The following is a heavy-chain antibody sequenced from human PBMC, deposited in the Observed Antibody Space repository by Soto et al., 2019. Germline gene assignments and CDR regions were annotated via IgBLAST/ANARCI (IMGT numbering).Heavy chain of an antibody. CDR3: AWGPSDY. J-gene: IGHJ4*02. D-gene: IGHD3-16*01. V-gene: IGHV3-30*03. CDR1: GFTFSSYG. Sequence: QVQLVESGGGVVQPGRSLRLSCAASGFTFSSYGMHWVRQAPGKGLEWVAVISYDGSNKYYADSVKGRFTISRDNSKNTLYLQMNSLRAEDTAVYYCAWGPSDYWCQGTLVTVSS. CDR2: ISYDGSNK.